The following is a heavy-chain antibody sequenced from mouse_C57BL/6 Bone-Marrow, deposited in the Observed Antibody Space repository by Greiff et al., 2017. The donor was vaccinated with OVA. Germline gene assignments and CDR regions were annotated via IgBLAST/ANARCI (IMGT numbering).Heavy chain of an antibody. D-gene: IGHD2-5*01. CDR3: ARDYSNSFAY. CDR1: GFTFSSYA. CDR2: ISDGGSYT. V-gene: IGHV5-4*01. Sequence: DVMLVESGGGLVKPGGSLKLSCAASGFTFSSYAMSWVRQTPEKRLEWVATISDGGSYTYYPVNVKGRFTISRENAKNNLYLQRSHLKSEDTAMYYCARDYSNSFAYWGQGTLVTVAA. J-gene: IGHJ3*01.